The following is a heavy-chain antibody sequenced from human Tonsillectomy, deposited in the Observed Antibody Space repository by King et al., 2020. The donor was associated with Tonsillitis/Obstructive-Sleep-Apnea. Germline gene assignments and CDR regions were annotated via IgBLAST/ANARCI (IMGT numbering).Heavy chain of an antibody. Sequence: VQLQQWGAGLLKPSETLSLTCAVYGGSFSGYYWSWIRQPPGKGLEWIGEINHSGSTNYNPSLKSRVTISVDTSNNQFSLKLSSVTAADPAVYYCARSGLGSGIQSDYMDVWGKGTTVTVSS. D-gene: IGHD2-15*01. J-gene: IGHJ6*03. V-gene: IGHV4-34*01. CDR1: GGSFSGYY. CDR2: INHSGST. CDR3: ARSGLGSGIQSDYMDV.